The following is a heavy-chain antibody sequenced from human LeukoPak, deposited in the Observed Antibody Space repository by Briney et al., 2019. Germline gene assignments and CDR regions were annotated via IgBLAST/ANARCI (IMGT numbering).Heavy chain of an antibody. CDR2: IYPGDSDT. CDR1: GYTFTTHW. V-gene: IGHV5-51*01. D-gene: IGHD4-11*01. Sequence: GESLKISCKGSGYTFTTHWIGWVRQMPGKGLEWMGIIYPGDSDTRYSPSFQGQVTISADKSISTAYLQWSSLKASDTAMYYCARPSSMTTVTTPRDYWGQGTLVTVSS. J-gene: IGHJ4*02. CDR3: ARPSSMTTVTTPRDY.